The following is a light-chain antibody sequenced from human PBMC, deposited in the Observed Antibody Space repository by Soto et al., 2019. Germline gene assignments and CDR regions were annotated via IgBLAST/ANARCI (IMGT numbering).Light chain of an antibody. V-gene: IGKV3-20*01. J-gene: IGKJ3*01. CDR1: QSVSSNY. CDR2: GAS. CDR3: QQYGSSFT. Sequence: EIVLTQSPGTLSLSPGERATLSCRASQSVSSNYLAWYQQKPGQAPRLLIYGASSRATGIPDRFSGSGSVTDFTLTISRLEPEDFAVYYCQQYGSSFTFGPGTKVDIK.